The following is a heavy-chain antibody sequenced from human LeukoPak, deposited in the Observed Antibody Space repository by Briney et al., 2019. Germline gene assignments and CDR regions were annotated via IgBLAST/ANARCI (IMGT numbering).Heavy chain of an antibody. CDR2: IYHSGST. J-gene: IGHJ4*02. D-gene: IGHD2-21*02. V-gene: IGHV4-4*02. CDR3: ARERVTALSFDY. CDR1: GFTFSNAW. Sequence: GSLRLSCAASGFTFSNAWMSWVRQAPGKGLEWIGSIYHSGSTYYNPSLKSRVTISVDTSKNQFSLKLSSVTAADTAVYYCARERVTALSFDYWGQGTLVTVSS.